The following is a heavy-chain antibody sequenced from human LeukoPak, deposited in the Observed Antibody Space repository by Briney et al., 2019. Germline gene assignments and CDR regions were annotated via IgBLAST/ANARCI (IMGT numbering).Heavy chain of an antibody. J-gene: IGHJ4*02. D-gene: IGHD3-10*01. CDR1: GGSISSYD. V-gene: IGHV4-59*01. Sequence: PSETLSLTCTASGGSISSYDWSWIRQPPGKGLEWIGYIYYSGSTNYNPSLKRRVTISVATSKNQFSLKLSSVTAADTAVYYCAREPITMVRGVTWSYGSPFDYWGQGTLVTVSS. CDR3: AREPITMVRGVTWSYGSPFDY. CDR2: IYYSGST.